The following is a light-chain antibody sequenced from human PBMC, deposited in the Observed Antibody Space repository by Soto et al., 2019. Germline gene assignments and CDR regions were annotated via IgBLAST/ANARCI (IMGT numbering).Light chain of an antibody. J-gene: IGLJ1*01. V-gene: IGLV2-8*01. CDR3: SSHAGNNNYV. CDR1: SSDVGAYNY. Sequence: QSALTQPPSASGSVGQSVTISCTGTSSDVGAYNYVSWYQQHPGKAPKLMIYEVSKRPSGVPNRFSGSKSGYTASLTVSGLQAEDEADYYCSSHAGNNNYVFGTGTKLTVL. CDR2: EVS.